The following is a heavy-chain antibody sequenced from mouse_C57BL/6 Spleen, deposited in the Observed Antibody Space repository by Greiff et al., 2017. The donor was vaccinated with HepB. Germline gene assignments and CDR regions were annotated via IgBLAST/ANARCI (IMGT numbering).Heavy chain of an antibody. CDR3: ARGNRVYDYDGYDMDY. D-gene: IGHD2-4*01. CDR2: ISDGGSYT. J-gene: IGHJ4*01. Sequence: EVKLVESGGGLVKPGGSLKLSCAASGFTFSSYAMSWVRQTPEKRLEWVATISDGGSYTYYPDNVKGRFTICRDNAKNNLYLQMSHLKSEETAMYYCARGNRVYDYDGYDMDYWGQGTSVTVSS. CDR1: GFTFSSYA. V-gene: IGHV5-4*03.